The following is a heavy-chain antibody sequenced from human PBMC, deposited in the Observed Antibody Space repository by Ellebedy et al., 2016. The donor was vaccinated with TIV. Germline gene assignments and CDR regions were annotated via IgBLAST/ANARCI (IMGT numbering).Heavy chain of an antibody. V-gene: IGHV3-30-3*01. CDR3: AKGPLSSGWYFDY. Sequence: GESLKISXAASGFTFSSYAMHWVRQAPGKGLEWVAVISYDGSNKYYADSVKGRFTISRDNSKNTLYLQMNSLRAEDTAVYYCAKGPLSSGWYFDYWGQGTLVTVSS. CDR1: GFTFSSYA. J-gene: IGHJ4*02. CDR2: ISYDGSNK. D-gene: IGHD6-19*01.